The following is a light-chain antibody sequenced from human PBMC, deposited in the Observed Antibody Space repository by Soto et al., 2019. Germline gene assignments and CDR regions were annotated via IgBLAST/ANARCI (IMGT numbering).Light chain of an antibody. Sequence: QSDLTQPASVSGSPGQSITISCTGTSSDVGSYNLVSWYQQHPGKAPKLMIYEVSKRPSGVSNRFSGSKSGNTASLTISGLQAEDEADYYCCSYAGSSTWGVFGGGTKLTVL. CDR1: SSDVGSYNL. CDR3: CSYAGSSTWGV. CDR2: EVS. J-gene: IGLJ2*01. V-gene: IGLV2-23*02.